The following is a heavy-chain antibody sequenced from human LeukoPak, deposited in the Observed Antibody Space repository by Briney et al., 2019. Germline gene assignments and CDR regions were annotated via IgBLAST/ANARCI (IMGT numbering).Heavy chain of an antibody. CDR1: GITFSRYW. V-gene: IGHV3-74*01. J-gene: IGHJ3*02. D-gene: IGHD5-24*01. Sequence: GGSLRLSCAASGITFSRYWMHWVRQAPGKGLVWVSRIKSDGSRTSYADSVKGRFTISRDNAKNALYLQMNSLRAEDTAVYYCAREPTAQVEDGYSYDDAFDIWGQGTLVTVSS. CDR3: AREPTAQVEDGYSYDDAFDI. CDR2: IKSDGSRT.